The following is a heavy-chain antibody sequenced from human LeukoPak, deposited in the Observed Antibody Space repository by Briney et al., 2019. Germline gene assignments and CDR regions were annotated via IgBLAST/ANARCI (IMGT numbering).Heavy chain of an antibody. Sequence: PSETLSLTCTVSGGSISSYYWSWIRQPPGKGLEWIGYIYYSGSTNYNPSLKSRVTISVDTSKNQFPLKLSSVTAADTAVYYCARRRGYNWNDVGWFDPWGQGTLVTVSS. V-gene: IGHV4-59*08. CDR1: GGSISSYY. CDR3: ARRRGYNWNDVGWFDP. CDR2: IYYSGST. D-gene: IGHD1-1*01. J-gene: IGHJ5*02.